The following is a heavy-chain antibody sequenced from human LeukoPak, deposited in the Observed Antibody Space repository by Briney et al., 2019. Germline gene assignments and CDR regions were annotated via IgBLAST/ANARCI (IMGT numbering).Heavy chain of an antibody. Sequence: ASVKVSCKASGYTFTSYYMHWVRQAPGQGLEWMGGFDPEDGEAIYAQKFQGRVTMTEDTSTDTAYMELSSLRSEDTAVYYCATASDDYGDYGYWGQGTLVTVSS. CDR1: GYTFTSYY. CDR3: ATASDDYGDYGY. V-gene: IGHV1-24*01. CDR2: FDPEDGEA. J-gene: IGHJ4*02. D-gene: IGHD4-17*01.